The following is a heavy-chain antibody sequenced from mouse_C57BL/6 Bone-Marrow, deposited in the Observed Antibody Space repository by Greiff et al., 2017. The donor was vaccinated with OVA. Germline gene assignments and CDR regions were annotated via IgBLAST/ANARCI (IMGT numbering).Heavy chain of an antibody. D-gene: IGHD1-1*01. V-gene: IGHV1-85*01. CDR3: ARASIVTVVGPAAY. CDR1: GYTFTSYD. J-gene: IGHJ3*01. CDR2: IYPGDGST. Sequence: VQLQQSGPELVKPGASVKLSCKASGYTFTSYDINWVKQRPGQGLEWIGRIYPGDGSTKYNEKFKGKATLTVDKSSSTAYMELHSLTSEDSAVYCWARASIVTVVGPAAYWGRGNGATVSA.